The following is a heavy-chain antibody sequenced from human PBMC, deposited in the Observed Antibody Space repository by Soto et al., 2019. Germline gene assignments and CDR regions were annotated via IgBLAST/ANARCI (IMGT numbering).Heavy chain of an antibody. J-gene: IGHJ6*02. D-gene: IGHD6-19*01. CDR1: GFTFSSYA. CDR3: ATRIAVAGEDYYYYGMDV. CDR2: ISGSGGST. V-gene: IGHV3-23*01. Sequence: GESLKISCAASGFTFSSYAMSWVRQAPGKGLEWVSAISGSGGSTYYADSVKGRFTISRDNSKNRLYLQMNSLRAEDTAVYYCATRIAVAGEDYYYYGMDVWGQGTTVTVSS.